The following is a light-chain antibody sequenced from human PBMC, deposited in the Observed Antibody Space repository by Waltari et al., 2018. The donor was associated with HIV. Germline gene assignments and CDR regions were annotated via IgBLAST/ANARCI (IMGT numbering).Light chain of an antibody. CDR2: DDY. V-gene: IGLV3-21*02. J-gene: IGLJ3*02. CDR1: NIRSKS. CDR3: KVGDSNNGHQGV. Sequence: SYVLTQPPSVSVAPGQTASITCGGNNIRSKSVHWYQQKPGQAPAVVVYDDYDLPSGITERFSGSNYDNTATLTINRVEDGDEAYYYCKVGDSNNGHQGVFGGGTKLTVL.